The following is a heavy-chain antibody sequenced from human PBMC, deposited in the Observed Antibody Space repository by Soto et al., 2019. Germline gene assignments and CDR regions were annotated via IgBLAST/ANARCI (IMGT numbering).Heavy chain of an antibody. CDR1: GFTLGNYG. J-gene: IGHJ2*01. CDR3: ARGPPVTSSHWHFDL. CDR2: INWSGSST. Sequence: PGGSLRLSCAASGFTLGNYGLTWARQVPGKGLEWVSSINWSGSSTFYVDSVKGRFIISGDNAKNSLYLQMNSLRAEDTALYHCARGPPVTSSHWHFDLWGRGTLVTVSS. V-gene: IGHV3-20*01. D-gene: IGHD4-17*01.